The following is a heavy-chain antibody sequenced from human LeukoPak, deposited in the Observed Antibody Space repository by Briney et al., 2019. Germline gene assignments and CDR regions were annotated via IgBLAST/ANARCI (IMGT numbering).Heavy chain of an antibody. D-gene: IGHD2-2*01. CDR2: IIPIFGTA. V-gene: IGHV1-69*13. CDR3: ARGVVVVPAANDYYYYYYMDV. Sequence: ASVKVSCKASGGTFSSYAISWVRQAPGQGLEWMGGIIPIFGTANYAQKFQGRVTITADESTSTAYMELSSLRSEDTAVYYCARGVVVVPAANDYYYYYYMDVWGKGTTVTVSS. J-gene: IGHJ6*03. CDR1: GGTFSSYA.